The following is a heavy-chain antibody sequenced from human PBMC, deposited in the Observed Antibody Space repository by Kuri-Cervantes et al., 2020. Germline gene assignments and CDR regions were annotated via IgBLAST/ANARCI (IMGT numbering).Heavy chain of an antibody. CDR2: INHSGST. CDR3: ARVPGLYCGGDCYDDY. Sequence: SETLSLTCAVYGGSFSGYYWSWIRQPPGEGLEWIGEINHSGSTNYNPSLKSRVTISVDTSKNQFSLKLSSVTAADTAVYYCARVPGLYCGGDCYDDYWGQGTLVTVSS. V-gene: IGHV4-34*01. D-gene: IGHD2-21*02. CDR1: GGSFSGYY. J-gene: IGHJ4*02.